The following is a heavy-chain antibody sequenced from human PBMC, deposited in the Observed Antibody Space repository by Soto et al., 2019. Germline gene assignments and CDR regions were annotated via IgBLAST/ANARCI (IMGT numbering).Heavy chain of an antibody. V-gene: IGHV1-18*01. CDR3: ARESYYDFWSYYYGMDV. CDR1: GYTFTSYG. CDR2: ISAYNGNT. Sequence: GASVKVSCKASGYTFTSYGISWVRQAPGQGLEWMGWISAYNGNTNYAQKLQGRVTMTTDTSTSTAYMELRSLRSDDTAVYYCARESYYDFWSYYYGMDVWGQGTTVTVYS. D-gene: IGHD3-3*01. J-gene: IGHJ6*02.